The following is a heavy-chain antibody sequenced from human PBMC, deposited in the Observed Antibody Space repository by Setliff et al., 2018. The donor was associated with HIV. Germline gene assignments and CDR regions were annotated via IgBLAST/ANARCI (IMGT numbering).Heavy chain of an antibody. V-gene: IGHV1-18*01. Sequence: ASVKVSCKASGGTFNNDAISWVRQAPGQGLEWMGWITGYNGNTNYAEKFQGRVTMTIDTSTSTAYLELRSLRSEDTAVYYCAHHARVGDGYNYDYYYYYMDVWGKGTTVTVSS. CDR1: GGTFNNDA. J-gene: IGHJ6*03. D-gene: IGHD5-12*01. CDR3: AHHARVGDGYNYDYYYYYMDV. CDR2: ITGYNGNT.